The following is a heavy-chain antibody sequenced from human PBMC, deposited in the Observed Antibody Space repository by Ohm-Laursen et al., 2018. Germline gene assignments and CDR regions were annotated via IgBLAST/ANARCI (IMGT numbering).Heavy chain of an antibody. D-gene: IGHD5-12*01. Sequence: SLRLSCSAAGFTFSSYAISWVRQAPGKGLEWVSAISGSGGSTYYADSVKGRFTISRDNSKNTLYLQMNSLRAEDTAVYYCASYELDYWGQGTLVTVSS. CDR3: ASYELDY. CDR2: ISGSGGST. J-gene: IGHJ4*02. V-gene: IGHV3-23*01. CDR1: GFTFSSYA.